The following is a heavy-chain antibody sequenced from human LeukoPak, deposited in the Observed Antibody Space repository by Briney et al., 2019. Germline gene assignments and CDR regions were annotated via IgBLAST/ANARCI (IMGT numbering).Heavy chain of an antibody. CDR2: ISYDGGNK. CDR3: AREIVGATDDAFDI. D-gene: IGHD1-26*01. Sequence: GGSLRLSCAASGFTFSSYAMHWVRQAPGKGLEWVAVISYDGGNKYYADSVKGRFTISRDNSKNTLYLQMNSLRAEDTAVYYCAREIVGATDDAFDIWGQGTMVTVSS. J-gene: IGHJ3*02. CDR1: GFTFSSYA. V-gene: IGHV3-30-3*01.